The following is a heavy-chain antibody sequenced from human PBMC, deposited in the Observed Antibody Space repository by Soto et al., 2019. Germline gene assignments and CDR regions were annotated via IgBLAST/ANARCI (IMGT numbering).Heavy chain of an antibody. Sequence: SQTLSLTCAISGDSVSSNSAAWNWTRQSPSRGLEWLGRTYYRSKWYNDYAVSVKSRITINPDTSKNQFSLQLNSVTPEDTAVYYCARGLTIFGVVSCAFDIWGQGTMVTVSS. D-gene: IGHD3-3*01. CDR1: GDSVSSNSAA. CDR2: TYYRSKWYN. V-gene: IGHV6-1*01. CDR3: ARGLTIFGVVSCAFDI. J-gene: IGHJ3*02.